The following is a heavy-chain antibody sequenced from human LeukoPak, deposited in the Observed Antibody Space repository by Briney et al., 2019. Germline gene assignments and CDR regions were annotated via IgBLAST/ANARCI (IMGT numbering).Heavy chain of an antibody. J-gene: IGHJ4*02. CDR3: ARRLHGFPFDY. V-gene: IGHV4-39*01. D-gene: IGHD5-24*01. Sequence: SETLSLTCTVSGGSISSSSYYWGWIRQPPGKGLEWIGSIYYSGSTYYNPSLKSRVTISVDTSKNQFSLKLSSVTAADAAVYYCARRLHGFPFDYWGQGTLVTVSS. CDR2: IYYSGST. CDR1: GGSISSSSYY.